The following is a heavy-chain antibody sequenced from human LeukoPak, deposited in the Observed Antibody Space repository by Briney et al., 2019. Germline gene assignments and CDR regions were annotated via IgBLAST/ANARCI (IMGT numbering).Heavy chain of an antibody. Sequence: GEALKISWKGSGYSFTSYWIGWVRQMPGKGLEWMGIIYPGDSDTRYSASFQGQVTISADKSISTAYLQWSSLKASYTSMYYCARLDGLAAAVTKGMDLWGQGPTVTVSS. V-gene: IGHV5-51*01. D-gene: IGHD6-13*01. CDR3: ARLDGLAAAVTKGMDL. J-gene: IGHJ6*02. CDR1: GYSFTSYW. CDR2: IYPGDSDT.